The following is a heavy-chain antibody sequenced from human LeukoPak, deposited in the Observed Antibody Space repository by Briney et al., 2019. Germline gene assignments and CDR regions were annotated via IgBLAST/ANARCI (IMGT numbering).Heavy chain of an antibody. J-gene: IGHJ3*02. D-gene: IGHD5-12*01. CDR3: ARLVGYSGYGQRSFDI. V-gene: IGHV4-59*08. Sequence: PSETLSLTCTVSGGPISSYYWSWIRQPPGKGLEWIGYIYYSGGTNYYPSLKSRVTISVDTSKTQFSLRLNSVTAADTAVYYCARLVGYSGYGQRSFDIWGQGTMVTVSS. CDR2: IYYSGGT. CDR1: GGPISSYY.